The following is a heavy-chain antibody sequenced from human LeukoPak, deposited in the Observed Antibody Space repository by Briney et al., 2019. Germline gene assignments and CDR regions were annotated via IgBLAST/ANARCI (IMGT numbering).Heavy chain of an antibody. D-gene: IGHD5-12*01. CDR1: GFTFSTYG. Sequence: PGGSLRLSCAASGFTFSTYGMTSVRQAPGRWLGWVLGLGGRGCSTYNGGPVKGRFTIASDNSKNSGYLQMYSRGAEDTAVDYCAKDRGYWGQGTLVSVSS. J-gene: IGHJ4*02. V-gene: IGHV3-23*02. CDR2: LGGRGCST. CDR3: AKDRGY.